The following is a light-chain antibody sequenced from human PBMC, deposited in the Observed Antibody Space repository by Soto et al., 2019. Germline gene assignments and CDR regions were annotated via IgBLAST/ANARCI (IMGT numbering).Light chain of an antibody. J-gene: IGKJ3*01. Sequence: DIQMTQSPSTLSASVGDRVTVTCRASQSISSWLAWYQQKAGKAPKLLIYKASTLKSGVPSRFSGSGSGTDFTLTVSSLQSEDFATYYCQQSYNTPLLFGPGTKVDIK. CDR1: QSISSW. V-gene: IGKV1-5*03. CDR3: QQSYNTPLL. CDR2: KAS.